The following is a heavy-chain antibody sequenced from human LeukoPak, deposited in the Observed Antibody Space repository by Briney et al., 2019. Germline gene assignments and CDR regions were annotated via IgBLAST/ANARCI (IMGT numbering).Heavy chain of an antibody. CDR1: GGTFNNYA. Sequence: GASVKVSCKASGGTFNNYAISWVRQAPGQGLEWMGIINPSGGSTSYAQKFQGRVTMTRDMSTSTVYMELSSLRSEDTAVYYCAREPDYVRDYWGQGTLVTVSS. D-gene: IGHD4-17*01. CDR3: AREPDYVRDY. J-gene: IGHJ4*02. CDR2: INPSGGST. V-gene: IGHV1-46*02.